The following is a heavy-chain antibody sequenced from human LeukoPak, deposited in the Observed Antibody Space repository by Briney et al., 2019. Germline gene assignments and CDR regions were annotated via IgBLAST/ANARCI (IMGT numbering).Heavy chain of an antibody. Sequence: GGSLRLSCAASGFTFNDYTMHWVRQAPGKGLEWVSLISWDGTDTYYADSVKGRFTISRDNSKNSLYLQMNTLRTEGTALYYCAVLLTPRNWNDGHWGQGTLVTVSS. CDR3: AVLLTPRNWNDGH. D-gene: IGHD1-1*01. J-gene: IGHJ4*02. V-gene: IGHV3-43*01. CDR1: GFTFNDYT. CDR2: ISWDGTDT.